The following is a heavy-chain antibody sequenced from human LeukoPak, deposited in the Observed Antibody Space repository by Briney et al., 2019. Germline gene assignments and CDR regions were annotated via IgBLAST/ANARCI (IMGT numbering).Heavy chain of an antibody. V-gene: IGHV1-18*04. CDR3: ARVGRDCSSINCYWEDWFDP. CDR1: GYSFASYG. CDR2: ISGSTGDT. Sequence: ASVKVSCKASGYSFASYGITWVREAPGQGPEWMGWISGSTGDTHYAQNVQGRVTMTTDTATSTAYMELRSLGSDDTAVYYCARVGRDCSSINCYWEDWFDPWGQGTLVIVSS. J-gene: IGHJ5*02. D-gene: IGHD2-2*01.